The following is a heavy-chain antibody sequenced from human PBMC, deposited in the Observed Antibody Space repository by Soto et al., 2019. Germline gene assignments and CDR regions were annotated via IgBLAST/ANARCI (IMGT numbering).Heavy chain of an antibody. Sequence: GGSLRLSCAASGFTFSSYGMHWVRQAPGKGLEWVAVISYDGSNKYYADSVKGRFTISRDNSKNTLHLQMNSLRAEDTAVYYCAKVAGGYWGQGTLVTVSS. D-gene: IGHD6-19*01. CDR2: ISYDGSNK. V-gene: IGHV3-30*18. J-gene: IGHJ4*02. CDR3: AKVAGGY. CDR1: GFTFSSYG.